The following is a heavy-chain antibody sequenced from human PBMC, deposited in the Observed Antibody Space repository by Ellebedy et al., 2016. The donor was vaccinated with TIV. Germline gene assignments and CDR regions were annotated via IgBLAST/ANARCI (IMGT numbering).Heavy chain of an antibody. CDR2: ISPYNGDT. CDR3: ARMVGVTWSDY. D-gene: IGHD1-26*01. CDR1: SYTFTNYG. Sequence: ASVKVSXKASSYTFTNYGINWVRQVPGQGLEWMGWISPYNGDTNFAPSLQGRLTMTTDTSTKTAYMELRSLGSDDTAVYYCARMVGVTWSDYWGQGTLLTVSS. V-gene: IGHV1-18*01. J-gene: IGHJ4*02.